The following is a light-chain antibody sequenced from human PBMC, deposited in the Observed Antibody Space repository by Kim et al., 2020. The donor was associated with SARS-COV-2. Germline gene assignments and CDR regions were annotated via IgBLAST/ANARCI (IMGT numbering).Light chain of an antibody. CDR3: GTWDSSLSAEV. CDR2: DNN. J-gene: IGLJ1*01. CDR1: SSNIGTNY. Sequence: QSVLTQPPSVSAAPGQKVTISCSGSSSNIGTNYVSWYQQLPGTAPTLLIYDNNKRPSGIPDRFSGSKSGTSATLGITGLQTGDEADYYCGTWDSSLSAEVFGTGTKVTVL. V-gene: IGLV1-51*01.